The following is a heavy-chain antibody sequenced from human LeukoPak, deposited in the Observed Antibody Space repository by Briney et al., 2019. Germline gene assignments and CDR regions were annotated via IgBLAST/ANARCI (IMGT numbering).Heavy chain of an antibody. V-gene: IGHV3-33*01. CDR1: GGIFSNSC. Sequence: GGSLILFCRAAGGIFSNSCMHWCLQALGGGREGGAVICSDGSSRSYADSVKGRFTISRDNSTNTLYLQLNSLSVAAAAIYYCVLGVRGSGSFLLGYWGQGTLVTVSS. J-gene: IGHJ4*02. CDR3: VLGVRGSGSFLLGY. D-gene: IGHD3-10*01. CDR2: ICSDGSSR.